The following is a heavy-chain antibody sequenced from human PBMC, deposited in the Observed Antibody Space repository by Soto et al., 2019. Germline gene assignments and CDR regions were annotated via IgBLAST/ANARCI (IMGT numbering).Heavy chain of an antibody. Sequence: QITLKESGPTLVKPTEPLTLTCTFSGFSLTTSGVGVGWIRQPPGKAREWLAVVYWDDDKRYSPSLRSRLTITKDASKNQVVLTMTNMDPVDTATYYCAHRQAGYNSGWNEGYFDYWGQGTLVAVSS. CDR3: AHRQAGYNSGWNEGYFDY. J-gene: IGHJ4*02. CDR1: GFSLTTSGVG. V-gene: IGHV2-5*02. CDR2: VYWDDDK. D-gene: IGHD6-19*01.